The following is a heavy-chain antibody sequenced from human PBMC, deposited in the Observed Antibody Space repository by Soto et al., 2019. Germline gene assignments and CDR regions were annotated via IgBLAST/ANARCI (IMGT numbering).Heavy chain of an antibody. V-gene: IGHV3-30*03. Sequence: PGGSLRLSCAASGFTFSYYGMDWVCQAPGKGLEWVAVISYDGSNEYYADSVKGRFTISRDDSKDTLNLQMNSLRVEDTAVYYCAIDRGLLVTTFSPDYWGQGTLVTVSS. CDR3: AIDRGLLVTTFSPDY. D-gene: IGHD3-9*01. CDR2: ISYDGSNE. CDR1: GFTFSYYG. J-gene: IGHJ4*02.